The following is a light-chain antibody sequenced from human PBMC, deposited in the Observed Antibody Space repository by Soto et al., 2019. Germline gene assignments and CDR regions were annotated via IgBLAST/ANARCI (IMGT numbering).Light chain of an antibody. Sequence: QSALTQPRSVSGSPGQSVTISCTGTSSDVGGYNYVSWYQQHPGKAPKLMIYDVSKRPSGVPDRFSGSKSGNTASLTISGLPAEDGADYYCCSYAGSYTHYVFGTGTKVTVL. V-gene: IGLV2-11*01. CDR1: SSDVGGYNY. CDR2: DVS. J-gene: IGLJ1*01. CDR3: CSYAGSYTHYV.